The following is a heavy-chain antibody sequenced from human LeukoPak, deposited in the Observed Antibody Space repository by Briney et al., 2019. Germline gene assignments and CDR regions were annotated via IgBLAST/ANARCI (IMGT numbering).Heavy chain of an antibody. CDR1: GGSISSNGYY. V-gene: IGHV4-39*01. CDR3: ARAYGARPYYYFDY. CDR2: IYYSGSA. Sequence: ETLSLTCSVSGGSISSNGYYWGSIRQPPGKGLEWIGAIYYSGSAYYIPSLKSRVTISVDTSKNQFSLKVTSVTAADTAVYYCARAYGARPYYYFDYWGQGTLVTVSS. D-gene: IGHD4-17*01. J-gene: IGHJ4*02.